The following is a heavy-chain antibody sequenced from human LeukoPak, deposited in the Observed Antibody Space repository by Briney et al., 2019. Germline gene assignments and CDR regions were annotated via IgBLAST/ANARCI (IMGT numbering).Heavy chain of an antibody. CDR3: ARLTAVAGPNLDRVDY. CDR1: GYTFTSYD. Sequence: ASVKVSRKASGYTFTSYDINWVRQATGQGLERMGWMNPNSGNTGYAQKFQGRVTMTRNTSISTAYMELSSLRSEDTAVYYCARLTAVAGPNLDRVDYWGQGTLVTVSS. J-gene: IGHJ4*02. CDR2: MNPNSGNT. D-gene: IGHD6-19*01. V-gene: IGHV1-8*01.